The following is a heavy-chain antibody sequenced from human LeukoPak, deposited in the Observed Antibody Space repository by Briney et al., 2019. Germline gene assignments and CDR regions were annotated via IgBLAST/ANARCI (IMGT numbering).Heavy chain of an antibody. CDR3: ARRYCTNGVCYFYFDY. D-gene: IGHD2-8*01. Sequence: ASVKVSCKASGYTFTGYYMHWVRQAPGQGLEWMGWINPNSGGTNYAQKFQGRVTMTRDTCISTAYMELSRLRSDDTAVYYCARRYCTNGVCYFYFDYWGQGTLVTVSS. CDR2: INPNSGGT. J-gene: IGHJ4*02. CDR1: GYTFTGYY. V-gene: IGHV1-2*02.